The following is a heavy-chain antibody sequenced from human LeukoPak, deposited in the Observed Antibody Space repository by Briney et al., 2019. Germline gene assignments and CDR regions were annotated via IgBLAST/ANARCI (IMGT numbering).Heavy chain of an antibody. CDR1: GYTFTSYG. CDR3: ARARYYGSGGDY. D-gene: IGHD3-10*01. CDR2: ISAYNGNT. Sequence: ASEKVSCKASGYTFTSYGISWVRNAPGQGLERMGWISAYNGNTNYAQKLQGRVTMTTDKSTSTAYMELRSLRSDDTAVYYCARARYYGSGGDYWGQGTLVTVSS. V-gene: IGHV1-18*01. J-gene: IGHJ4*02.